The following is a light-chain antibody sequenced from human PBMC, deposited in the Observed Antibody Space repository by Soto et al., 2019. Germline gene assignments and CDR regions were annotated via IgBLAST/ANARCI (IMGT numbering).Light chain of an antibody. J-gene: IGLJ1*01. CDR3: CSYAGSYTAYV. CDR1: SSDVGGYNY. CDR2: DVS. V-gene: IGLV2-11*01. Sequence: QSALTQPRSVSGSPGQSVTISCTGTSSDVGGYNYVSWYQQHPGKAPKLMIYDVSTRPSGVPDRFSGSKSGNTASLTISGLQAEDEDDYYCCSYAGSYTAYVFGTGTNVTVL.